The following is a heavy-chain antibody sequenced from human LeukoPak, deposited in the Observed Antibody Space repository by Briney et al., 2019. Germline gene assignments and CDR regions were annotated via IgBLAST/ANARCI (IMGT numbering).Heavy chain of an antibody. V-gene: IGHV1-8*01. J-gene: IGHJ3*02. CDR3: ARSGGSLRHAFDI. Sequence: ASVTVSCTASGYTFTNYDINWVRQAPGQGIEWMGWMNPNSGNIGSAQKFQGRVTMTKNSSESTAYMELSSLRSEDTAVYYCARSGGSLRHAFDIWGQGTVVSVSS. CDR2: MNPNSGNI. CDR1: GYTFTNYD. D-gene: IGHD1-26*01.